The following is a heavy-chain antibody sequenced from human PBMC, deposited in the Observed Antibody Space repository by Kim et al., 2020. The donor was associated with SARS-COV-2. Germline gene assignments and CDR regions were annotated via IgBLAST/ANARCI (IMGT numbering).Heavy chain of an antibody. Sequence: SETLSLTCTVSGGSISSGSYYWSWIRQPAGKGLEWIGRIYTSGSTNYNPSLKSRVTISVDTSKNQFSLKLSSVTAADTAVYYCAREAAEVLWFGEPSPYYYGMDVWGQGTTVTVSS. D-gene: IGHD3-10*01. CDR1: GGSISSGSYY. CDR2: IYTSGST. V-gene: IGHV4-61*02. CDR3: AREAAEVLWFGEPSPYYYGMDV. J-gene: IGHJ6*02.